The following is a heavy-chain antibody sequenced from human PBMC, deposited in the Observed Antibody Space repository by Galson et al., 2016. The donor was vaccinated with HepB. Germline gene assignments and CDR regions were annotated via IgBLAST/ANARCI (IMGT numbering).Heavy chain of an antibody. D-gene: IGHD5-24*01. Sequence: SLRLSCAASGFTFSTYAMHWVRQAPGKGLEWVAVISYDGSHKHYRDSVKGRFTISRDNSKNTLYLQTNSLRREDTAVYYCARPRRWPQYYYGLEVWGQGTTVTVSS. V-gene: IGHV3-30-3*01. CDR1: GFTFSTYA. J-gene: IGHJ6*02. CDR3: ARPRRWPQYYYGLEV. CDR2: ISYDGSHK.